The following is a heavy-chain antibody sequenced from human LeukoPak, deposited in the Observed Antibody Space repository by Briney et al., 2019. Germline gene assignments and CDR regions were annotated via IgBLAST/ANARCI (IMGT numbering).Heavy chain of an antibody. J-gene: IGHJ5*02. CDR1: GGSISSNYW. Sequence: SETLSLTCAVSGGSISSNYWWSWLRPPPRKGLEWIGEIYHSGNTKYNPSLKSRVTISVDTSKNQFSLKLSSVTAADTAVYYCAREGDSSSVGWFDPWGQGTLVTVSS. CDR2: IYHSGNT. V-gene: IGHV4-4*02. D-gene: IGHD6-13*01. CDR3: AREGDSSSVGWFDP.